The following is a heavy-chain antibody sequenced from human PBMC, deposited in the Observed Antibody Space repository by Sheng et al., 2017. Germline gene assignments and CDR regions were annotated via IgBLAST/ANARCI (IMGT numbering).Heavy chain of an antibody. V-gene: IGHV3-74*03. J-gene: IGHJ3*02. CDR3: TREKGAFDM. CDR2: INSDGNYT. CDR1: GFTFNSHW. Sequence: EVQLVESGGGLVQPGGSLRLSCAASGFTFNSHWMHWVRQAPGKGLVWVSYINSDGNYTTYADSVRGRFTISRDNAKNTLFLQMNSLRAEDTAVYYCTREKGAFDMWGQGTMVIVSS.